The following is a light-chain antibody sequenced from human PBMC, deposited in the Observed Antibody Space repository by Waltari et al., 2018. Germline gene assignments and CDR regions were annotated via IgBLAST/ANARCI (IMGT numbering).Light chain of an antibody. CDR1: QSLRNSA. V-gene: IGKV3-20*01. CDR3: HHYGISPHI. Sequence: EIVLTQSPGTLSLSPGERATLSCRASQSLRNSALAWYQQRPGQSPRLLIYDASNRATGIPDRFSASGSGTDFTLTISRLEPEDSAVYHCHHYGISPHIFGQGTKLEI. J-gene: IGKJ2*01. CDR2: DAS.